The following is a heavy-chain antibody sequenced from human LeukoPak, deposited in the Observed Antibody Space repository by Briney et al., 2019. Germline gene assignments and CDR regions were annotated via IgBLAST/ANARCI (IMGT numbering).Heavy chain of an antibody. D-gene: IGHD3-10*01. J-gene: IGHJ4*02. Sequence: SQTLSLTCTVSGGPISSGDYYWSWIRQPPGKGLEWIGYIYYSGSTYYNPSLKSQVTISVDTSKNQFSLKLSSVTAADTAVYYCAREMVRGVIMLFDYWGQGTLVTVSS. CDR1: GGPISSGDYY. V-gene: IGHV4-30-4*08. CDR3: AREMVRGVIMLFDY. CDR2: IYYSGST.